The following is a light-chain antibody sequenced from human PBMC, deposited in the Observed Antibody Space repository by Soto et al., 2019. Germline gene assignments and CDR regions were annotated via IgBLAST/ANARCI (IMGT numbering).Light chain of an antibody. CDR1: SSNVGSNT. Sequence: QSVLTQPPSTSGTPGQRVTISCSGSSSNVGSNTVNWYQLLPGTAPKLLIYKTYQRPSGVPDRFAGSKSGTSASLAISGLQSEDEADYYCAAWDDSLHGPVFGGGTQLTVL. J-gene: IGLJ2*01. CDR3: AAWDDSLHGPV. V-gene: IGLV1-44*01. CDR2: KTY.